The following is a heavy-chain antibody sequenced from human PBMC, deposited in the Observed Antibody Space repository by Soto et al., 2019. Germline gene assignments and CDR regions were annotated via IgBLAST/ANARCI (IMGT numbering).Heavy chain of an antibody. CDR2: ISYDGSNK. Sequence: GGSLRLSCAASGFTFSSYGMHWVRQAPGKGLEWVAVISYDGSNKYYADSVKGRFTISRDNSKNTLYLQMNSLRAEDTAVYYCAKDWLWFGDPRGYFDYRGQGTLVTVSS. CDR3: AKDWLWFGDPRGYFDY. J-gene: IGHJ4*02. CDR1: GFTFSSYG. D-gene: IGHD3-10*01. V-gene: IGHV3-30*18.